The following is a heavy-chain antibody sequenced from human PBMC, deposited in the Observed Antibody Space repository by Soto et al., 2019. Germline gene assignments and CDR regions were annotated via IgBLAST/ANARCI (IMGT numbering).Heavy chain of an antibody. Sequence: PSETLSLTCTVSGVSISDYYWTWIRQPAGKGLEWIGRIFTSGSTNYNPSLRGRVTMSVDTSKNLFSLKLNSVTAADTALYYCASEGTAMKLHYWGQGALVTVSS. J-gene: IGHJ4*02. D-gene: IGHD5-18*01. CDR1: GVSISDYY. V-gene: IGHV4-4*07. CDR3: ASEGTAMKLHY. CDR2: IFTSGST.